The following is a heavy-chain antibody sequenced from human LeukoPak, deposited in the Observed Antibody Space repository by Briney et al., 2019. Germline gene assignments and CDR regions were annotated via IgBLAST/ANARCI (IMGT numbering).Heavy chain of an antibody. CDR2: IYYSGST. D-gene: IGHD2-2*01. V-gene: IGHV4-59*01. CDR1: GGSLSSYY. J-gene: IGHJ5*02. CDR3: ARGYCSSTSCSHYNCFDP. Sequence: PSETLSLTCTVSGGSLSSYYWSWIRQPPGKGLEWIGYIYYSGSTNYNPSLKSRVTISVDTSKNQFSLKLSSVTAADTAVYYCARGYCSSTSCSHYNCFDPWGQGTLVTVSS.